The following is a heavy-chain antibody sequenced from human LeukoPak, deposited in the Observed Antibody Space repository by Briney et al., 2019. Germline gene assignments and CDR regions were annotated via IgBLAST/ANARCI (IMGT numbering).Heavy chain of an antibody. CDR1: GYTFTGYY. Sequence: ASVKVSCKASGYTFTGYYMHWVRQAPGQGLEWMGWINPNSGGTNYAQKFQGRVTMTRDTSISTAYMELSRLRSDDTAVYYCARGKGGTTVRYNWFDPWGQGTLVTVSS. J-gene: IGHJ5*02. D-gene: IGHD4-17*01. CDR2: INPNSGGT. V-gene: IGHV1-2*02. CDR3: ARGKGGTTVRYNWFDP.